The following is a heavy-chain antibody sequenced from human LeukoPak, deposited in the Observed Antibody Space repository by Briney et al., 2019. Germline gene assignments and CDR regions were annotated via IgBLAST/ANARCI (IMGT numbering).Heavy chain of an antibody. V-gene: IGHV4-59*01. Sequence: SETLSLTCTVSGGSISSYYRSWIRQPPGEGLEWIGYIYYSGSTNYNPSLKSRVTISVDTSKNQFSLKLSSVTAADTAVYYCARTLGYCSGGSCYPKYYFDYWGQGTLVTVSS. CDR3: ARTLGYCSGGSCYPKYYFDY. D-gene: IGHD2-15*01. J-gene: IGHJ4*02. CDR2: IYYSGST. CDR1: GGSISSYY.